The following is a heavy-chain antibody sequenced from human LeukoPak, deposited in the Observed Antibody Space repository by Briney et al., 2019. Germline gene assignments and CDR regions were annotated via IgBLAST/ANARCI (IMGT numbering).Heavy chain of an antibody. J-gene: IGHJ4*02. D-gene: IGHD5-24*01. V-gene: IGHV3-30-3*01. CDR1: GFTFRSHA. CDR3: ARDFSERYSLDY. CDR2: ISYDGSAK. Sequence: GRSLRLSCAASGFTFRSHAIHWVRQAPGKGLEWVSFISYDGSAKYYADSVKGRLTISRDNSKNTVYLQMNSLRDEDTAVYYCARDFSERYSLDYWGQGTLVTVSS.